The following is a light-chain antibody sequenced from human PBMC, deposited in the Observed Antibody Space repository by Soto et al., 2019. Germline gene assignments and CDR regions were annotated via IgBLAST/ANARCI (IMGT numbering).Light chain of an antibody. V-gene: IGLV1-40*01. CDR1: SSNIGADYD. Sequence: QSVVTQPPSVSGAPGQRVTISCTGSSSNIGADYDVHWYKQFPGRAPKLIIYGNRNRPSGVPDRFSGTKSGTSASLDITGLQAEDEADYYCQSFDTRLNTVVFGGGTKLTVL. J-gene: IGLJ2*01. CDR3: QSFDTRLNTVV. CDR2: GNR.